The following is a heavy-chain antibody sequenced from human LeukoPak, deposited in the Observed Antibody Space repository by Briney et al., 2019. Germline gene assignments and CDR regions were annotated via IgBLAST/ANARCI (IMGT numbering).Heavy chain of an antibody. D-gene: IGHD2-2*01. J-gene: IGHJ5*02. CDR3: ARGQVPAARGYNWFDP. CDR1: GWSFNDYY. Sequence: PSETLSLTCAVYGWSFNDYYWNWIRQRPGKGLEGIGEINARGDTSYNPSLKSRVTISVDTSKKQFSLRLTSMIAADTALYYCARGQVPAARGYNWFDPWGQGTLVTVSS. CDR2: INARGDT. V-gene: IGHV4-34*01.